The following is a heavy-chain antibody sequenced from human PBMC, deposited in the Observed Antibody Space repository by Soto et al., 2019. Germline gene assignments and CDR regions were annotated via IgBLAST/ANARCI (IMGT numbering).Heavy chain of an antibody. CDR1: GFTFSSYA. J-gene: IGHJ4*02. V-gene: IGHV3-23*01. D-gene: IGHD3-3*01. Sequence: GGSLRLSCAASGFTFSSYAMSWVRQAPGKGLEWVSAISGSGGSTYYADSVKGRFTISRDNSKNTLYLQMNSLRAEDTAVYSCAKEPYYDFWSGYFDYWGQGTLVTVSS. CDR3: AKEPYYDFWSGYFDY. CDR2: ISGSGGST.